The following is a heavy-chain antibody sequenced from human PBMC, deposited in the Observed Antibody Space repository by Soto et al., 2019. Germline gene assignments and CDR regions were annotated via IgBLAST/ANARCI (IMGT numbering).Heavy chain of an antibody. CDR2: ISGSGGTT. CDR1: GFTFNTFA. V-gene: IGHV3-23*01. CDR3: AKGFIVVVTAIRPDDTFGV. D-gene: IGHD2-21*02. Sequence: EVQLLASGGGLVHPGGSLRLSCAASGFTFNTFAMNWVRQAPGKGLEWVASISGSGGTTYYADSVKGRFTISRDTSKNTLYLQMNSLSAEDPAVYYCAKGFIVVVTAIRPDDTFGVWGQGTMVTVSS. J-gene: IGHJ3*01.